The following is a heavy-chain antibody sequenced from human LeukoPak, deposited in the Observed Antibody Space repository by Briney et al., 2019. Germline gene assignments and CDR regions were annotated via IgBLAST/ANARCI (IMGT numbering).Heavy chain of an antibody. Sequence: AGGSLRLSCAASGFTFSSYGMHWVRQAPGKGLEWVAVIWYDGGNKYYADSVKGRFTISRDNSKNTLYLQMNSLRAEDTAVYYCAKAGIAAAGTLDYWGQGTLVTVSS. CDR1: GFTFSSYG. V-gene: IGHV3-33*06. CDR2: IWYDGGNK. CDR3: AKAGIAAAGTLDY. J-gene: IGHJ4*02. D-gene: IGHD6-13*01.